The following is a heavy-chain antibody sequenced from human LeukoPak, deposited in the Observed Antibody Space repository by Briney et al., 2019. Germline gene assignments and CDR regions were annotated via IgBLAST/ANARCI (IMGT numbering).Heavy chain of an antibody. V-gene: IGHV3-21*01. Sequence: GGSLRLSCAASGFTFSDYTMSWVRQAPGKGLEWVSSISSSSSYTYYADSVKGRFTISRDNAKNSLYLQMNSLRAEDTAVYYCARDFFSSSGLAGGWGQGTLVTVSS. CDR2: ISSSSSYT. D-gene: IGHD6-19*01. J-gene: IGHJ4*02. CDR3: ARDFFSSSGLAGG. CDR1: GFTFSDYT.